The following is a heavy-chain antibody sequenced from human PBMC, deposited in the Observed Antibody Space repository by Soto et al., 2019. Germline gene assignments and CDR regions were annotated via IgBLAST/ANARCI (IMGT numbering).Heavy chain of an antibody. Sequence: ASVKVSCKASGYTFTSYGISWVRQAPGQGLEWMGWISAYNGNTNYAQKLQGRVTMTTDTSTSTAYMELRSLRSDDTAVYYCARDVIAGSATTTFDYWGQGXLVTVYS. J-gene: IGHJ4*02. V-gene: IGHV1-18*01. CDR1: GYTFTSYG. D-gene: IGHD3-16*02. CDR3: ARDVIAGSATTTFDY. CDR2: ISAYNGNT.